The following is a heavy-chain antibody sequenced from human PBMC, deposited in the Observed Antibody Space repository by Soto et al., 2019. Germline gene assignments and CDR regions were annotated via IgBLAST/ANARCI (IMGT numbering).Heavy chain of an antibody. D-gene: IGHD3-10*01. V-gene: IGHV3-48*02. CDR2: ISRSSTGI. Sequence: EVQLVESGGGLVQPGGSLRLSCAASGFTFSLYSISWVRQAPGKGLEWVSYISRSSTGIHYADSVKGRFTISRDDATNTMHLQLNSLRDGDTAVYYGARAVTWGLDVWGQGTTVSISS. J-gene: IGHJ6*02. CDR3: ARAVTWGLDV. CDR1: GFTFSLYS.